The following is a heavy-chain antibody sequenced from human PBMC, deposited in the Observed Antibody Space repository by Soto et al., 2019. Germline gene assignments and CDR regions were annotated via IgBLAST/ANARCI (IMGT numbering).Heavy chain of an antibody. Sequence: QVQLVQSGAEVKTPGASVKVSCKASGYTFTDYDINWVRQAPGQGLEWVGRMNPSSGKTDYAQNFQARVTMTRDTSRSTAYLVLSNLGYEDTAVFYCSTWGRDGWYTGFFWGQGTLVTVAS. D-gene: IGHD6-19*01. V-gene: IGHV1-8*01. CDR3: STWGRDGWYTGFF. CDR2: MNPSSGKT. J-gene: IGHJ4*02. CDR1: GYTFTDYD.